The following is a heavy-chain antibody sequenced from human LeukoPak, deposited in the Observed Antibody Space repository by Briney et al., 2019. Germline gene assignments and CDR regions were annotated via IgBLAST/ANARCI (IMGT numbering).Heavy chain of an antibody. Sequence: HPGGSLRLSCAASGFIFSDYSMNWVRQAPGKGLEWVANIRGSRSGIGSGNYYADSVKGRFTISRDNAKTSLYLQMNSLRAEDTAFYYCARDDNWGFDYWGQGALVTVSS. V-gene: IGHV3-48*04. CDR2: IRGSRSGI. CDR3: ARDDNWGFDY. CDR1: GFIFSDYS. D-gene: IGHD7-27*01. J-gene: IGHJ4*02.